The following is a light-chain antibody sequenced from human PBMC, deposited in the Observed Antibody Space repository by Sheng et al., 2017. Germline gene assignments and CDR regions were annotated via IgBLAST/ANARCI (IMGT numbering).Light chain of an antibody. Sequence: QSALTQPASVSGSPGQSITISCTGTSSDVGGYNYVFWYQQHPGRAPKLHDFCMSVIGPQGFRNRFSGSKSGNTASLTISGLQAEDEADYYCSSYTSSSTLVVFGGGTKLTV. CDR3: SSYTSSSTLVV. V-gene: IGLV2-14*03. J-gene: IGLJ3*02. CDR1: SSDVGGYNY. CDR2: MSV.